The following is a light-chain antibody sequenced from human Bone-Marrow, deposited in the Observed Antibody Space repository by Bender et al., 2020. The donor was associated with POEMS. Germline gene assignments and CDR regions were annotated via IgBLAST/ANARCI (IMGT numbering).Light chain of an antibody. Sequence: QSALTQPPSASGSPGQSVTISCTGTSSDVGGYNYVSWYQQHPGQAPKLMLYHVSRRPSGVPARFSGSKSDNTASLTISGLQAEDEADYWCCSYAGTYTWVFGGGTKLTVL. CDR1: SSDVGGYNY. V-gene: IGLV2-11*01. CDR3: CSYAGTYTWV. CDR2: HVS. J-gene: IGLJ3*02.